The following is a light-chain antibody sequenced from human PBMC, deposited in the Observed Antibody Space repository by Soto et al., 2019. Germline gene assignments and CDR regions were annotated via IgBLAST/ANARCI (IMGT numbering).Light chain of an antibody. J-gene: IGLJ1*01. CDR1: SSDVGGYNY. V-gene: IGLV2-14*01. CDR2: EVR. Sequence: QSALTQPASVSGSPGQSITISCTGTSSDVGGYNYVSWYQQHPGKAPKLMIYEVRNRPSGVSNRFSGSKSGNTASLTISGHQAEDEADYYCSSYPSSSTRVFGTGTKVTGL. CDR3: SSYPSSSTRV.